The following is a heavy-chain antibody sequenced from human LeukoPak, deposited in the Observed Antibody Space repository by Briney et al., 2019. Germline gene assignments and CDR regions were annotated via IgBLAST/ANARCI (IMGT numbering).Heavy chain of an antibody. Sequence: QAGGSLRLSGAASGFTVSSNYMSWVRQAPGKGLEWVSVIYSGGSTYYADSVKGRFTISRDNSKNTLYLQMNSLRAEDTAVYYCARDRSDYGGNSGDYWGQGTLVTVSS. J-gene: IGHJ4*02. V-gene: IGHV3-66*02. CDR3: ARDRSDYGGNSGDY. CDR2: IYSGGST. D-gene: IGHD4-23*01. CDR1: GFTVSSNY.